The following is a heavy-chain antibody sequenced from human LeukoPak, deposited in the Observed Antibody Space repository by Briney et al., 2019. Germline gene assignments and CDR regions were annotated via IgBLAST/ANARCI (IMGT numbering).Heavy chain of an antibody. D-gene: IGHD2-15*01. CDR1: GYSFTYYP. Sequence: ASVKVSCKASGYSFTYYPLNWVRQAPGQGLEWMGWISTSTGNPTYAQGFTGQFVFSLDTSVSTAYLQISNLKADDTAVYYCARGSGGLIEDFWGQGTLVTVSS. CDR3: ARGSGGLIEDF. V-gene: IGHV7-4-1*02. CDR2: ISTSTGNP. J-gene: IGHJ4*02.